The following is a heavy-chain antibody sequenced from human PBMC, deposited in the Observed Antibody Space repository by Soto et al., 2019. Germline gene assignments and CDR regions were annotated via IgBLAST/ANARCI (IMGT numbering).Heavy chain of an antibody. D-gene: IGHD6-19*01. V-gene: IGHV4-38-2*02. J-gene: IGHJ4*02. CDR2: ISHSGRT. Sequence: SETLSLTCNVSGYSISRGYYWGWIRRPPGKGVEWIVSISHSGRTYHNPPLKSRVTISVDTSKKQFSLKLISVTAADTAVYYCATHQYSAGWWGPVGCDHWGQGTLVTVSS. CDR3: ATHQYSAGWWGPVGCDH. CDR1: GYSISRGYY.